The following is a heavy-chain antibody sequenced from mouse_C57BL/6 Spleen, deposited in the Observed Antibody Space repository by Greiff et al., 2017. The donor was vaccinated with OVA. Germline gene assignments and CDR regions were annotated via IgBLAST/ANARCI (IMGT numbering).Heavy chain of an antibody. J-gene: IGHJ2*01. Sequence: VQLQQSGPELVKPGASVMISCKASGYTFTDYYMNWVKQSHGKSLEWIGDINPNNGGTSYNQKFKGKATLTVDKSSSTAYMELRSLTSEDSAVYYCARVTYGSFDYWGQGTTLTVSS. D-gene: IGHD1-1*01. CDR2: INPNNGGT. V-gene: IGHV1-26*01. CDR1: GYTFTDYY. CDR3: ARVTYGSFDY.